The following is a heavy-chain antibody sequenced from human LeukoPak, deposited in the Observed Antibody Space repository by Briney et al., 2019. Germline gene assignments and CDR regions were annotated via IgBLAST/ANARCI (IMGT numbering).Heavy chain of an antibody. V-gene: IGHV1-69*13. D-gene: IGHD3-3*01. CDR2: IIPIFGTA. J-gene: IGHJ6*03. Sequence: ASVKVSCKGSGGTFSSYAISWVRQAPGQGLEWMGGIIPIFGTANYAQKFQGRVTITADESTSTAYMELSSLRSEDTAVYYCARGLKTDFWSGVYYMDVWGKGTTVTVSS. CDR1: GGTFSSYA. CDR3: ARGLKTDFWSGVYYMDV.